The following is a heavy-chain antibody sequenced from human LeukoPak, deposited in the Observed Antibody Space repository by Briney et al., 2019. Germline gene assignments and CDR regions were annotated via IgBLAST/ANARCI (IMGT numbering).Heavy chain of an antibody. J-gene: IGHJ3*02. D-gene: IGHD1-26*01. CDR1: GYTFTSYD. CDR2: MNPNSGNT. V-gene: IGHV1-8*03. CDR3: ARGMYSGSYGTPRAFDI. Sequence: GASVKVSCKASGYTFTSYDINWVRQATGQGLEWMGWMNPNSGNTGYAQKFQGRVTVTRNTSISTAYMELSSLRSEDTAVYYCARGMYSGSYGTPRAFDIWGQGTMVTVSS.